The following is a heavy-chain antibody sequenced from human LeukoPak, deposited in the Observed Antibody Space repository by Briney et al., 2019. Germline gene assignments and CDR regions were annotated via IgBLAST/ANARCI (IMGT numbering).Heavy chain of an antibody. Sequence: SVKASCKASGGTFSSYAISWVRQAPGQGLEWMGGIIPIFGTANYAQKFQGRVTITTDESTSTAYMELSSLRSEDTAVYYCARDPYYYDSSGYLDEWGQGTLVTVCS. CDR3: ARDPYYYDSSGYLDE. CDR2: IIPIFGTA. D-gene: IGHD3-22*01. V-gene: IGHV1-69*05. CDR1: GGTFSSYA. J-gene: IGHJ4*02.